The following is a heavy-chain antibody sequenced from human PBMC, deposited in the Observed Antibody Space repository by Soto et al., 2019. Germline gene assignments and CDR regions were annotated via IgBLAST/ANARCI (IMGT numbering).Heavy chain of an antibody. Sequence: QVQLQESGPRLVEPSGNLVPTCAFSGGSLSSWNWWRWVRQPPGKGPVWIGGIYHCGSTNFNPSPKTRVTISVDKSKNQFSLKLSSGTAADTSVYYCAYAPSVATNWFDPWGQGTLVTVSS. CDR3: AYAPSVATNWFDP. D-gene: IGHD2-15*01. J-gene: IGHJ5*02. V-gene: IGHV4-4*02. CDR2: IYHCGST. CDR1: GGSLSSWNW.